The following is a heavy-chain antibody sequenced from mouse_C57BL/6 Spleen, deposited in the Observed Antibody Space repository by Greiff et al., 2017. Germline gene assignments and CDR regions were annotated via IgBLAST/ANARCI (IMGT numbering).Heavy chain of an antibody. Sequence: QVQLQQSGAELVKPGASVKLSCKASGYAFTSYWMQWVKQRPGQGLEWIGEIDPSDSYTNYNQKFKGKATLTVDTSSSTAYMQLSSLTSEDSAVYYCARQPEAYWGQGTLVTVSA. CDR3: ARQPEAY. D-gene: IGHD6-1*01. V-gene: IGHV1-50*01. CDR2: IDPSDSYT. J-gene: IGHJ3*01. CDR1: GYAFTSYW.